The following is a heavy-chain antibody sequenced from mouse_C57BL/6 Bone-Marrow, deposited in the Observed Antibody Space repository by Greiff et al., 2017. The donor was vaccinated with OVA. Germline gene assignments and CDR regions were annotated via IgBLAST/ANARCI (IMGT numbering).Heavy chain of an antibody. Sequence: EVQRVESGGGLVKPGGSLKLSCAASGFTFSDYGMHWVRQAPEKGLEWVAYISRGSSTIYYADTVKGRFTISRDNAKNTRFLQMTSLRSEDTAMYYCARGPYYYGRAYWGQGTTLTVSS. CDR1: GFTFSDYG. CDR2: ISRGSSTI. J-gene: IGHJ2*01. V-gene: IGHV5-17*01. CDR3: ARGPYYYGRAY. D-gene: IGHD1-1*01.